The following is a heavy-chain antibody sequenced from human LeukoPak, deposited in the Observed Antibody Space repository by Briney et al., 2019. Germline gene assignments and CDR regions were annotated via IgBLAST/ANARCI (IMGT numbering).Heavy chain of an antibody. D-gene: IGHD6-19*01. Sequence: PGGSLRLSCAASGFPFSSYPMHWVRQAPGKGLEWVALISYDGSNKYYADSVKGRFTISRDNSKNTLYLQTNSLRAEDTAVYYCARDGQWLVLSQFDPWGQGILVTVSS. J-gene: IGHJ5*02. CDR3: ARDGQWLVLSQFDP. V-gene: IGHV3-30*04. CDR1: GFPFSSYP. CDR2: ISYDGSNK.